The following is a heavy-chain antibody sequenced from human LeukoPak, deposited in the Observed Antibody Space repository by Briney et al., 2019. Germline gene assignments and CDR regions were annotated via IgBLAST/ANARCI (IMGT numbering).Heavy chain of an antibody. CDR2: ISGSGGST. D-gene: IGHD3-10*01. CDR1: GFTFSSYA. Sequence: PGGSLRLSCAASGFTFSSYAMSWVRQAPGKGLEWVSAISGSGGSTYYADSVKGRFTISRDNSKNTLYLQMNSLRAEDTAVYYCAKDTTKLPNYYGSGRYIDYWGQGTLVTVSS. CDR3: AKDTTKLPNYYGSGRYIDY. J-gene: IGHJ4*02. V-gene: IGHV3-23*01.